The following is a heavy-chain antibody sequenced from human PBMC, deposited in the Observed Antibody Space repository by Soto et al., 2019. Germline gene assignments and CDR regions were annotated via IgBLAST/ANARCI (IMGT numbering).Heavy chain of an antibody. CDR2: ISRTSNYI. J-gene: IGHJ4*02. CDR3: ASGVFGLVSPVIGGY. D-gene: IGHD3-3*01. V-gene: IGHV3-21*01. Sequence: GGSLRLSCAAYGFTFISYSMNWVRQAPGKGLEWVSSISRTSNYIYYTDSVKGRFTISRDNAKNSIYLQMNSLRAEDTATYYCASGVFGLVSPVIGGYWGQGTLVTVSS. CDR1: GFTFISYS.